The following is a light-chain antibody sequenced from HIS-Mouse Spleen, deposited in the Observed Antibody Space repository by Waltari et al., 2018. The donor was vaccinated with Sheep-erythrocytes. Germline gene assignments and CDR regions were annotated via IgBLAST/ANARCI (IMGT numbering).Light chain of an antibody. CDR1: QSISSW. CDR2: KAC. V-gene: IGKV1-5*03. CDR3: QQYYSTPHSIT. J-gene: IGKJ5*01. Sequence: DIQMTQSPSTLSASVGDRVTITCRASQSISSWLAWYQQKLGTAPKLLIYKACSLESGVPDRLRGSGSGTDLTLTISSLKAEDVAVYYCQQYYSTPHSITFGQGTRLEIK.